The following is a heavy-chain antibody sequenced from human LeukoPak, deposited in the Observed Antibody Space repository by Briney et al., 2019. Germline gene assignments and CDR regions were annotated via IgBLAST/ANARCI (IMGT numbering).Heavy chain of an antibody. V-gene: IGHV3-30*03. CDR1: GFTFSNYG. Sequence: GSLRLSCVASGFTFSNYGIHWVRQVPGKGLEWVAVISYDGNDKHYVNSVKGRFTISRDNSKNTLYLQMGSLRAEDTAVYYCARDGIATNDYWGQGILVTVSS. J-gene: IGHJ4*02. CDR3: ARDGIATNDY. CDR2: ISYDGNDK. D-gene: IGHD5-24*01.